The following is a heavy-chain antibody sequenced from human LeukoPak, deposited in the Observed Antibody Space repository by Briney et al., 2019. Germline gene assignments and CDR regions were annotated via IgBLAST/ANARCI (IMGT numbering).Heavy chain of an antibody. CDR3: TTVHGAGPVNFDY. CDR1: GFTFSSVW. Sequence: PGGSLRLSCTASGFTFSSVWMTWVRQAPGKGLEWVGRIKSRTDGETTDYAAPVKGRFSISRDDSENTLYLQMNSLKNGDTAVYFCTTVHGAGPVNFDYWGQGSLVTVSS. D-gene: IGHD3-16*01. J-gene: IGHJ4*02. CDR2: IKSRTDGETT. V-gene: IGHV3-15*01.